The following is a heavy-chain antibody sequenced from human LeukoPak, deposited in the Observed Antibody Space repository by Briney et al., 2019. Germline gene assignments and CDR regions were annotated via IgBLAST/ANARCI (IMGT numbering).Heavy chain of an antibody. J-gene: IGHJ5*02. CDR2: IYTSGST. CDR3: ARVSDDSSGYYYLRFDP. D-gene: IGHD3-22*01. V-gene: IGHV4-61*02. Sequence: SQTLSLTCTVSGGSISSSSYYWSWIRQPAGKGLEWIGRIYTSGSTNYNPSLESRVTISVDTSKNQFSLKLSSVTAADTAVYYCARVSDDSSGYYYLRFDPWGQGTLVTVSS. CDR1: GGSISSSSYY.